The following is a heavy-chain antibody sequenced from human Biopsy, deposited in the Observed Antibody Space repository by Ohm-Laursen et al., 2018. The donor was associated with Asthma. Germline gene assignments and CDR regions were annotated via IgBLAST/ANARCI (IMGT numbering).Heavy chain of an antibody. Sequence: SDTLSLTCSLSSGSGGYMRSGNYYWGWIRQPPGKGLECIGSIYYSGTTYYNPSLESRVTVSADTSKNQFSQKLPSVTAADTAVYYCVRGSSSWHHGPFHYYYGLDVWGQGTTATVSS. CDR3: VRGSSSWHHGPFHYYYGLDV. V-gene: IGHV4-39*01. J-gene: IGHJ6*02. CDR2: IYYSGTT. CDR1: SGSGGYMRSGNYY. D-gene: IGHD6-13*01.